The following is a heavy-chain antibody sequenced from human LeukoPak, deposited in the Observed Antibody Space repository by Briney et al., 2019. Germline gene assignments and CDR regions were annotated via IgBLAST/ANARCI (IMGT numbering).Heavy chain of an antibody. Sequence: SETLSLTCAVSGYSISSYYWSWIRQPPGKGLEWLAYIYDGGTNKYNPSLKNRLTISVDTSKSQVSLKLRSVAAADTAVYYCARLSATGWFAPWGQGTLVTVSS. CDR1: GYSISSYY. D-gene: IGHD1-14*01. V-gene: IGHV4-59*01. CDR3: ARLSATGWFAP. J-gene: IGHJ5*02. CDR2: IYDGGTN.